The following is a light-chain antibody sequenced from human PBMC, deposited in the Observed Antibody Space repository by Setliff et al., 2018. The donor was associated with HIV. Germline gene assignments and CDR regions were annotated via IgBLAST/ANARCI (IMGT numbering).Light chain of an antibody. V-gene: IGLV2-11*01. CDR3: CSYSGTYTYV. Sequence: QSVLTQPRSVSGSPGQSVTISCTGTSSDIGAYNYVSWHQQHPGKAPKLMIYDVSKRPSGVPDRFSASKSGNTASLTISGLQAEDESDYYCCSYSGTYTYVFGTGTKGTVL. CDR1: SSDIGAYNY. CDR2: DVS. J-gene: IGLJ1*01.